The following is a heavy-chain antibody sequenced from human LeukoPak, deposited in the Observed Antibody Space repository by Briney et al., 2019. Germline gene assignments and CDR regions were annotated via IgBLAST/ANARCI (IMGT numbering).Heavy chain of an antibody. V-gene: IGHV3-23*01. CDR2: ISGSGGST. CDR3: AQGGGWNYFDY. CDR1: GFTFSSYG. J-gene: IGHJ4*02. Sequence: GGTLRLSCAASGFTFSSYGMSWVRQAPGKGLEWVSAISGSGGSTYYADSVKGRFTLSRDNSKNTLYLQMNSLRAEDTAVYYCAQGGGWNYFDYWGQGTLVTVSS. D-gene: IGHD3-16*01.